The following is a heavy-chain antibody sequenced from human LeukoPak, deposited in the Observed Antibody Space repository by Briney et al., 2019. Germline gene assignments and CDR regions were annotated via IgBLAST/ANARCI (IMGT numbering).Heavy chain of an antibody. D-gene: IGHD6-13*01. V-gene: IGHV4-39*01. Sequence: SETLSLTCTVSGGSISSSSYYWGWIRQPPGKGLEWIGSIYYSGSTYYNPSLKSRVTISVDTSKNQFSLKLSSVTAADTAVYYCARLGGAISWIAAAGSTGWFDPCGQGTLVTVSS. J-gene: IGHJ5*02. CDR3: ARLGGAISWIAAAGSTGWFDP. CDR1: GGSISSSSYY. CDR2: IYYSGST.